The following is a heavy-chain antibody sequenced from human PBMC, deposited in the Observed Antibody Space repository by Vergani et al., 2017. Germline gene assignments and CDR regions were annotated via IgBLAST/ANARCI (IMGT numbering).Heavy chain of an antibody. V-gene: IGHV4-31*03. CDR3: ARGRGYCSSTSCYPYYFDY. Sequence: QVQLQESGPGLVKPSQTLSLTCTVSGGSISSGGYYWSWIRQHPGKGLEWIGYIYYSGSTYYNPSLKSRVTISVDTSKNQFSLKLSSVTAADTAVYYCARGRGYCSSTSCYPYYFDYWGQGTLVTVSS. CDR2: IYYSGST. J-gene: IGHJ4*02. D-gene: IGHD2-2*01. CDR1: GGSISSGGYY.